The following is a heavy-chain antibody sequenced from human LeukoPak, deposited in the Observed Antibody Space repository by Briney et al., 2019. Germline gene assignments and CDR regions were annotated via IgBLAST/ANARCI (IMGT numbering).Heavy chain of an antibody. D-gene: IGHD3-22*01. Sequence: GGSLRLSCAASGFTFSSYAMSWVRQAPGKGLEWVSGISGGGGSTNYADSVKGRFTISRDNSKNTLYLQMNSLRAEDTAVYYCARDKGGYPDYWGQGTLVTVSP. CDR3: ARDKGGYPDY. V-gene: IGHV3-23*01. CDR1: GFTFSSYA. CDR2: ISGGGGST. J-gene: IGHJ4*02.